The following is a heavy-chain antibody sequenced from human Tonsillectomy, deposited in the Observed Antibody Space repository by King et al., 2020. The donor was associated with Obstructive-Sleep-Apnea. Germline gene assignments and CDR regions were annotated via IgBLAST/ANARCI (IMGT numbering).Heavy chain of an antibody. CDR2: IKSKTDAETR. CDR3: SSTYYYDSSGLDL. V-gene: IGHV3-15*01. D-gene: IGHD3-22*01. Sequence: DVQLVESGGGLVKPGGSLRLACIASGFTFNKAWMSWVRQAPGKGLEWIGRIKSKTDAETRDYAAPVKGRFTLSRDDSKNTLYLHMNSLKTEDTAMYYCSSTYYYDSSGLDLWGRGTLVTVSS. J-gene: IGHJ2*01. CDR1: GFTFNKAW.